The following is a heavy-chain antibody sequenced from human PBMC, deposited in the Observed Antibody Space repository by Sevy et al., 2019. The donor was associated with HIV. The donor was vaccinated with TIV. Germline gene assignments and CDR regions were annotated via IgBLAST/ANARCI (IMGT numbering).Heavy chain of an antibody. D-gene: IGHD1-1*01. V-gene: IGHV3-74*01. CDR2: LNGDGSSA. J-gene: IGHJ5*02. Sequence: GGSLRLSCAASGFTFSSHWMHWVRQAPGKGLVWVSRLNGDGSSASYADFVKGRITISRDNGKNTVYLQISSLTADDTAVYYCTRGRNGTYGWFDPWGQGTLVTVSS. CDR1: GFTFSSHW. CDR3: TRGRNGTYGWFDP.